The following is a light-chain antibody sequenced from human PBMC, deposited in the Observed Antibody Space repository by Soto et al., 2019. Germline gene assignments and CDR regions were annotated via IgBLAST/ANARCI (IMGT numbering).Light chain of an antibody. V-gene: IGKV3-15*01. CDR3: QQYNNWPPIT. Sequence: EIVMTQSPGTLAVSSGERATLSCRASQSVSSNLAWYQQKPGQAPRLLIYGASTRATGIPARFSGSGSGTEFTLTISSLQSEDFAVYYCQQYNNWPPITFGQGTRLEIK. CDR2: GAS. CDR1: QSVSSN. J-gene: IGKJ5*01.